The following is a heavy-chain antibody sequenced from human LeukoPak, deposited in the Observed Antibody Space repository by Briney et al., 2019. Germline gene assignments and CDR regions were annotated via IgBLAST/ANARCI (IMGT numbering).Heavy chain of an antibody. CDR1: GGSISSYY. CDR2: IYCSGST. CDR3: ARRYSSGWYLDY. J-gene: IGHJ4*02. D-gene: IGHD6-19*01. V-gene: IGHV4-59*01. Sequence: SETLSLTCTVSGGSISSYYWSWIRQPPGKGLEWIGYIYCSGSTNYNPSLKSRVTISVDTSKNQFSLKLNSVTAADTAVYYCARRYSSGWYLDYWGQGTLVTVSS.